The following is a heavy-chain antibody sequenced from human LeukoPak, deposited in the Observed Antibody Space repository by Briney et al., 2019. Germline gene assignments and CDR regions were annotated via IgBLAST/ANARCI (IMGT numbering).Heavy chain of an antibody. CDR3: TRDRGIMLTFGGVIAKGAHY. CDR1: DDSISSGGYS. V-gene: IGHV4-30-4*07. D-gene: IGHD3-16*02. J-gene: IGHJ4*02. Sequence: PSETLSLTCTVSDDSISSGGYSWSWIRQPPGKGLEWIGYIHDSGSTYYNPSLKSRVTISVDTSKNQFSLKLNSATAADTALYYCTRDRGIMLTFGGVIAKGAHYWGQGTLVTVSS. CDR2: IHDSGST.